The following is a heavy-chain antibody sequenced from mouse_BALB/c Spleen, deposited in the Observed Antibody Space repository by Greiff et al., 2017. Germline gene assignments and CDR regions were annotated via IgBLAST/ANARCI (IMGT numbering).Heavy chain of an antibody. J-gene: IGHJ3*01. CDR1: GFSLTSYG. V-gene: IGHV2-9*02. CDR3: ARGYYGNYEFAY. Sequence: VQRVESGPGLVAPSQSLSITCTVSGFSLTSYGVHWVRQPPGKGLEWLGVIWAGGSTNYNSALMSRLSISKDNSKSQVFLKMNSLQTDDTAMYYCARGYYGNYEFAYWGQGTLVTVSA. CDR2: IWAGGST. D-gene: IGHD2-1*01.